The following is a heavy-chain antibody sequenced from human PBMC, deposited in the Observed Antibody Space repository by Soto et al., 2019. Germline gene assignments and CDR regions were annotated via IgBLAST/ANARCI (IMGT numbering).Heavy chain of an antibody. CDR1: GYSFTTYW. V-gene: IGHV5-51*01. Sequence: GESLKISCKASGYSFTTYWIGWVRQMPGKGLEWMGIIYPDDSDTRYSPSFQGQVTISADKSISTAYLRWSSLKASDTAMYYCAGGGVRGVITRTRDYYGMDVWGQGTTVTVSS. CDR2: IYPDDSDT. J-gene: IGHJ6*02. CDR3: AGGGVRGVITRTRDYYGMDV. D-gene: IGHD3-10*01.